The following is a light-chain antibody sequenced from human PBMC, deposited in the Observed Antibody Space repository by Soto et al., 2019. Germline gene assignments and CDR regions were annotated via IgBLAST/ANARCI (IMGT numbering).Light chain of an antibody. CDR2: AAS. V-gene: IGKV3-20*01. Sequence: EIVLTQSPGTLSLSPGESATLSCRVSQSISTNYLAWYQQKPGQAPRLLIYAASSRLTGIPDRFSGSGSGTDFTLTISRLEPEDFAVYYCQQYCRTFGQGTRLEMK. CDR3: QQYCRT. CDR1: QSISTNY. J-gene: IGKJ5*01.